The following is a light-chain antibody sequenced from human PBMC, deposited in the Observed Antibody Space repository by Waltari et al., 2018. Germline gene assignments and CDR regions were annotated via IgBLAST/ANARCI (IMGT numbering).Light chain of an antibody. J-gene: IGKJ2*01. Sequence: MTQSPAPLSVSPGESATPSCRASQSVSSNLAWYQQRPGQAPRLLIFGASTRAAGISDRFSGGGSGAEFTLSISSLQSEDLAVYYCQQYNHSPTTFGQGTRLEIK. V-gene: IGKV3-15*01. CDR1: QSVSSN. CDR3: QQYNHSPTT. CDR2: GAS.